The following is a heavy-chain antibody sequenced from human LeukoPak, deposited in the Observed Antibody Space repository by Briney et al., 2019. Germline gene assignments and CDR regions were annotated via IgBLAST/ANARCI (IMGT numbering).Heavy chain of an antibody. CDR2: IGDSGATT. J-gene: IGHJ4*02. D-gene: IGHD3-10*01. Sequence: GGSLRLFCAACGFTLSSYAMTGVREAPGEGVEGVSDIGDSGATTYYADSVKGRFTISRDNSKNTLYLQMCSLRAEDTAVYFCASFHYYGSGAYYLSYWGQGTLVTVSS. CDR3: ASFHYYGSGAYYLSY. V-gene: IGHV3-23*01. CDR1: GFTLSSYA.